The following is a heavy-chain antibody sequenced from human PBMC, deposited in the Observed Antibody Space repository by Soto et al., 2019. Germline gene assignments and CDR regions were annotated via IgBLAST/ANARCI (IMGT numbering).Heavy chain of an antibody. D-gene: IGHD3-22*01. Sequence: ASVKVSCKASGYTFTSYGISWVRQAPGQGFEWMGWISAYNGNTNYAQKLQGRVTMTTDTSTSTAYMELRSLRSDDTAVYYCARDQPPYYYDSSGYLDYWGQGTLVTVSS. V-gene: IGHV1-18*04. J-gene: IGHJ4*02. CDR3: ARDQPPYYYDSSGYLDY. CDR1: GYTFTSYG. CDR2: ISAYNGNT.